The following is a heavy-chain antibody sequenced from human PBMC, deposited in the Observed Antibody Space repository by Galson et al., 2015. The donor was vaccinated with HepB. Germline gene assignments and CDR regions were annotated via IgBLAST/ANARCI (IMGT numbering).Heavy chain of an antibody. Sequence: LSLTCTVSGGSISSYYWSWIRQPPGKGLEWIGYIYYSGSTNYNPSLKSRVTISVDTSKNQFSLKLSSVTAADTAVYYCARDRRVGATTIASWFDPWGQGTLVTVSS. D-gene: IGHD1-26*01. CDR3: ARDRRVGATTIASWFDP. J-gene: IGHJ5*02. CDR1: GGSISSYY. V-gene: IGHV4-59*01. CDR2: IYYSGST.